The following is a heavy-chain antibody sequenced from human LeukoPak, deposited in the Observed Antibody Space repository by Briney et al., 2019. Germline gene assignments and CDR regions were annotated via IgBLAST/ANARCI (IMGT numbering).Heavy chain of an antibody. J-gene: IGHJ4*02. V-gene: IGHV3-21*01. CDR2: ISTSSTYI. CDR1: GFTFSSYN. D-gene: IGHD3-10*01. Sequence: GGSLRLSCAVSGFTFSSYNMNWVRQAPGKGLEWVSSISTSSTYINYADSVKGRFTISRDNAENSLFLQMNSLRAEDTAVYYCVGPSGVSIDGSDYWGQGTLVTVSS. CDR3: VGPSGVSIDGSDY.